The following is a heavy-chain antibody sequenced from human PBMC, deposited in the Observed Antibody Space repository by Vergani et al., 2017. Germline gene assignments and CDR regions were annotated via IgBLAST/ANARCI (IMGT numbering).Heavy chain of an antibody. J-gene: IGHJ4*02. CDR3: ARGLRRQLGRMVLGY. D-gene: IGHD4-17*01. CDR1: GGSFSGYY. V-gene: IGHV4-34*01. Sequence: QVQLQQWGAGLLKPSETLSLTCAVYGGSFSGYYWSWIRQPPGKGLEWSGEINQSGSTNYNPSLKSRVTISVDTSKNQFSLKLSSVTAADTAVYYWARGLRRQLGRMVLGYWGQGTLVTVSS. CDR2: INQSGST.